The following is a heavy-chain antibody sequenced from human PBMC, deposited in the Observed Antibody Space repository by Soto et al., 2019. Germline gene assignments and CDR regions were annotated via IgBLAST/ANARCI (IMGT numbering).Heavy chain of an antibody. CDR2: ISYDGSNK. Sequence: GGSLRLSCAASGFTFSSYGMHWVRQAPGKGLEWVAVISYDGSNKYYADSVKGRFTISRDNSKNTLYLQMNSLRAEDTAVYYCAKEGSVLRYFDWLKPYIDYWGQGTLVTVSS. CDR1: GFTFSSYG. D-gene: IGHD3-9*01. CDR3: AKEGSVLRYFDWLKPYIDY. J-gene: IGHJ4*02. V-gene: IGHV3-30*18.